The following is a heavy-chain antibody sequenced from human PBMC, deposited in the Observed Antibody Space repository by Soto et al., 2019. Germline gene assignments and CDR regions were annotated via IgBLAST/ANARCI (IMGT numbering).Heavy chain of an antibody. J-gene: IGHJ4*02. CDR1: GYTFISYG. V-gene: IGHV1-18*04. CDR3: ARAKDLEYSSSWGSFDY. Sequence: QIQLVQSGAEVKKPGASVKVSCKASGYTFISYGITWVRQAPGQGLEWMGWISVYNGITNYAQNVQGRVTMTTDTSTSTAYMELRSLRSDVTAVYFCARAKDLEYSSSWGSFDYWGQGTLVTVSS. D-gene: IGHD6-13*01. CDR2: ISVYNGIT.